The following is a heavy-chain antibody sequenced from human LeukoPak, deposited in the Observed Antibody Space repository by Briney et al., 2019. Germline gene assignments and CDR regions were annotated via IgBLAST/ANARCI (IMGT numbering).Heavy chain of an antibody. CDR1: VYTLTELS. V-gene: IGHV1-24*01. J-gene: IGHJ4*02. D-gene: IGHD3-10*01. Sequence: ASVKVSCKVSVYTLTELSMHWVRQAPGKGLEWMGGFDPEDGETIYAQNFQGRVTMTEDTSTDTAYMELSSLRSEDTAVYYCATDQGLLWFGELFGYWGQGTLVTVSS. CDR2: FDPEDGET. CDR3: ATDQGLLWFGELFGY.